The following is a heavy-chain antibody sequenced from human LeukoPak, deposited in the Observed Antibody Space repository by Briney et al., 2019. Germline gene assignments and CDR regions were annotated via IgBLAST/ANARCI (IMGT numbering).Heavy chain of an antibody. CDR3: ARGYDSSGYYSAGFDY. V-gene: IGHV4-34*01. CDR2: INHSGST. Sequence: PSETLSLTCAVYGGSFSGYYWSWIRPPPGKGLEWIGEINHSGSTNYNPSLKSRVTISVDTSKNQFSLKLSSVTAADTAVCYCARGYDSSGYYSAGFDYWGQGTLVTVSS. CDR1: GGSFSGYY. D-gene: IGHD3-22*01. J-gene: IGHJ4*02.